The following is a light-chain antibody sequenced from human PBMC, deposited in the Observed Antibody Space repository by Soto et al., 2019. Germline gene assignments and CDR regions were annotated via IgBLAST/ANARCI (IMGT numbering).Light chain of an antibody. CDR3: QQRSNWPPWT. J-gene: IGKJ1*01. CDR2: DAS. CDR1: QSVSSY. V-gene: IGKV3-11*01. Sequence: EIVLTQSPATLSLSPGERATLSCRASQSVSSYLAWYQQKPGQAPRLLIYDASNRATGIPARFSGSGSGTDFTLTISSLEPKDFAVYYCQQRSNWPPWTFGQGTKVHIK.